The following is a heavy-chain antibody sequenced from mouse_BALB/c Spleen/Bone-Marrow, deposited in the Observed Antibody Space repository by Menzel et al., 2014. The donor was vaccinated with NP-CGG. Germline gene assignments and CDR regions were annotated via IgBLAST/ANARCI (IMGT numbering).Heavy chain of an antibody. CDR1: GFTFTDYY. CDR3: ARDINYDIYWCFDV. Sequence: EVNVVESGGGLVQPGGSLRLSCATSGFTFTDYYMSWVRQPPGKALEWLGFIRNKAKGYTSENSASVKGRFTISRDNSENILYLQMNTLRTEDSADYYCARDINYDIYWCFDVWGPGTTVTVSS. V-gene: IGHV7-3*02. D-gene: IGHD2-4*01. J-gene: IGHJ1*01. CDR2: IRNKAKGYTS.